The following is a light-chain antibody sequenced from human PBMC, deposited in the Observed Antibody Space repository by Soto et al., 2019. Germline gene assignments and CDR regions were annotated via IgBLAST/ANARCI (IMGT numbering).Light chain of an antibody. V-gene: IGKV3-15*01. J-gene: IGKJ1*01. CDR1: QSVSSN. CDR3: QQCSICPGT. Sequence: RGPRAILSSRASQSVSSNLAWYQQKPGQAPRLLIYGASTRATGIPARFSVSGSGTDFTLTIICLQPEDCAVDYCQQCSICPGTVGRGTKVDIK. CDR2: GAS.